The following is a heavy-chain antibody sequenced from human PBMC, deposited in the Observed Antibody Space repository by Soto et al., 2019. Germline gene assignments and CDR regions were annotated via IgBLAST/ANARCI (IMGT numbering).Heavy chain of an antibody. CDR1: GFTFSSCA. CDR2: ISYDGSNK. Sequence: QVQLVESGGGVVQPGRSLRLSCAASGFTFSSCAMHWVRQAPGKGLEWVAVISYDGSNKYYADSVKGRFTVSRDNSKNTLYLQVNSRRAEDTAVYYCARDKRDLRFLEWSDYFDYWGQGTLVTVSS. V-gene: IGHV3-30-3*01. J-gene: IGHJ4*02. CDR3: ARDKRDLRFLEWSDYFDY. D-gene: IGHD3-3*01.